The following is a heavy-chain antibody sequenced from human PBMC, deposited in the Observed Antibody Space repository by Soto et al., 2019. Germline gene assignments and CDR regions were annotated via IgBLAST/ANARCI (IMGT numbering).Heavy chain of an antibody. J-gene: IGHJ6*02. V-gene: IGHV4-30-4*01. Sequence: PSGTLSLTCSVSGGSISSGYYYWSWIRQPPGKGLEWIVNIYYSGNTYYNPSLKSRLIISIDTSKNKFSLKLGSVTAADTAAEYCASSSLYGMDVGGQGTTVTVAS. CDR1: GGSISSGYYY. CDR3: ASSSLYGMDV. CDR2: IYYSGNT.